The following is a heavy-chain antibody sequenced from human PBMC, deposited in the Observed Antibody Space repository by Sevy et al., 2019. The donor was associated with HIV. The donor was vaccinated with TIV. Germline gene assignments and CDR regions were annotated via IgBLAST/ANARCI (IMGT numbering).Heavy chain of an antibody. CDR3: TTDRLTVTTGGY. CDR1: GFTFSNAW. CDR2: IKSKTDGGTT. J-gene: IGHJ4*02. Sequence: GESLKISCAASGFTFSNAWMNWVRQAPGKGLEWVGRIKSKTDGGTTDYAAPVKGRFTISRDDSKNTLYLQMNSLKTEDTAVYYCTTDRLTVTTGGYWGQGTLVTVSS. D-gene: IGHD4-17*01. V-gene: IGHV3-15*01.